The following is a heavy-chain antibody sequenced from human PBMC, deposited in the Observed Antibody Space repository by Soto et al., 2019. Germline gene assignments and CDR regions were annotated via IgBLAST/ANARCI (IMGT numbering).Heavy chain of an antibody. V-gene: IGHV1-18*01. CDR2: INTYNGNI. CDR3: ARERGAYKYFDY. CDR1: GYMFASYG. D-gene: IGHD1-1*01. J-gene: IGHJ4*02. Sequence: QVQLVQSGAEVKKPGASVKVSCKVSGYMFASYGISWARQAPGQGLEWMGWINTYNGNINYAQKFQGRVTMTTDTTTSTAYMELRGLGSHDTALYYCARERGAYKYFDYWGQGTLVTVSS.